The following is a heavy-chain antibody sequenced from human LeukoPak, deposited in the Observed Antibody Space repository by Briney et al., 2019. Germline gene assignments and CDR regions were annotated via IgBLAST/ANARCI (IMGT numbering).Heavy chain of an antibody. CDR3: AAEYYDILTGSFDY. Sequence: GSSVKVSCKASGGTFSSYAISWVRQAPGQGLEWMGGIIPILGIANYAQKFQGRVTITADKSTSTAYMELSSLRSEDTAVYYCAAEYYDILTGSFDYWGQGTLVTVSS. CDR2: IIPILGIA. D-gene: IGHD3-9*01. CDR1: GGTFSSYA. V-gene: IGHV1-69*04. J-gene: IGHJ4*02.